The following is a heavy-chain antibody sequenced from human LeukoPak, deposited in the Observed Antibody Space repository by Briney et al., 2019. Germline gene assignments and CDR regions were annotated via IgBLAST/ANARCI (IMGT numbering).Heavy chain of an antibody. V-gene: IGHV1-58*01. J-gene: IGHJ6*04. CDR1: GFTFTSSA. CDR2: IVVGSGNT. Sequence: SVKASCKASGFTFTSSAVQWVRQARGQRLEWIGWIVVGSGNTNYAQKFQERVTITRDMSTSTAYMELSSLRSEDTAVYYCAAITPSTLSGSYLSYGMDVWGKGTTVTVSS. CDR3: AAITPSTLSGSYLSYGMDV. D-gene: IGHD3-10*01.